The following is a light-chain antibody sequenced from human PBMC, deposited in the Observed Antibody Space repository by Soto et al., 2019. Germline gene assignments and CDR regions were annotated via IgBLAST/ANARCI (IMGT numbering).Light chain of an antibody. Sequence: AIRLSQSPSSVSASVGDRVTITCWASQGIAKDLGWYQQKPGKAPRLLIFGASFLQSGVPSRFSGSGSGTDFTLTINGLQPEDFATYYCLQNYYSFRTFGQGTKVEIK. V-gene: IGKV1-6*01. J-gene: IGKJ1*01. CDR3: LQNYYSFRT. CDR2: GAS. CDR1: QGIAKD.